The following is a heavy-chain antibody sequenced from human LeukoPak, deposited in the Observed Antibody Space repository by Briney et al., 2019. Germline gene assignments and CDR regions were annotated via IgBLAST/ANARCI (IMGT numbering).Heavy chain of an antibody. D-gene: IGHD7-27*01. Sequence: ASVTVSCTASGYIFTSYDINWVRQATGQGLEWMGWMNPNSGNTGYAQKFQGRVTMTRNTSIRTAYMEPSSLRSEDTAVYYCARGPRNWGFDYWGQGTLVTVSS. CDR3: ARGPRNWGFDY. V-gene: IGHV1-8*01. CDR1: GYIFTSYD. CDR2: MNPNSGNT. J-gene: IGHJ4*02.